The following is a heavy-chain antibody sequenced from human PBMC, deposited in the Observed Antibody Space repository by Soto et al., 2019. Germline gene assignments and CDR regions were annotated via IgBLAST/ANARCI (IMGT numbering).Heavy chain of an antibody. CDR3: ARGHIAVAGTFPESLDY. CDR1: GFTFSSYG. D-gene: IGHD6-19*01. CDR2: IWYDGSNK. J-gene: IGHJ4*02. Sequence: QVQLVESGGGVVQPGRSLRLSCAASGFTFSSYGMHWVRQAPGKVLEWVAVIWYDGSNKYYADSVKCRFTISRDNSKNTLYLQMNSLRAEDTAVYYCARGHIAVAGTFPESLDYWGQGTLVTVSS. V-gene: IGHV3-33*01.